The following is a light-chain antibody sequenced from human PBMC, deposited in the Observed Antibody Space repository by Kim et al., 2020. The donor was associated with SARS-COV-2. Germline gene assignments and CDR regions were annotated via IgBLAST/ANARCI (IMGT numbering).Light chain of an antibody. J-gene: IGLJ2*01. CDR3: CSYAGSYGVV. CDR1: SSDVGGYNY. V-gene: IGLV2-11*01. Sequence: GQSATISCTGTSSDVGGYNYVSWYQQHPGKAPKLVIYDVSKRPSGVPDRFSGSKSGNTASLTISGLQAEDEADYYCCSYAGSYGVVFGGGTKVTVL. CDR2: DVS.